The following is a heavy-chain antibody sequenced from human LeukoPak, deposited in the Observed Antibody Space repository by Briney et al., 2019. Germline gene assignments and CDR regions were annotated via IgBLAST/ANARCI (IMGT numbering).Heavy chain of an antibody. CDR2: ISSSSSYI. CDR1: GFTFSSYS. V-gene: IGHV3-21*01. D-gene: IGHD5-18*01. Sequence: GGSLRLSCAASGFTFSSYSMNWVRQAPGKGLEWVSSISSSSSYIYYADSVKGRFTISRDNAKNSLYLQMNSLRAEDTAVYYCARESGYSYDQAFDYRGQGTLVTVSS. CDR3: ARESGYSYDQAFDY. J-gene: IGHJ4*02.